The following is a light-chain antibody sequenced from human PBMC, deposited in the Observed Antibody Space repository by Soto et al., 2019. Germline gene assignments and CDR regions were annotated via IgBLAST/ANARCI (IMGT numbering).Light chain of an antibody. CDR2: EVN. J-gene: IGLJ6*01. CDR3: ASFRSGTNLI. V-gene: IGLV2-14*01. Sequence: QSALTQPASVSGSPGQSVTISCTGPRSDIGDSNFISWYQHSPGKAPRLLIYEVNNRPSGISRRFSGSKAGNTASLTISGLLHDDGGDYFCASFRSGTNLIFGSGTKVTVL. CDR1: RSDIGDSNF.